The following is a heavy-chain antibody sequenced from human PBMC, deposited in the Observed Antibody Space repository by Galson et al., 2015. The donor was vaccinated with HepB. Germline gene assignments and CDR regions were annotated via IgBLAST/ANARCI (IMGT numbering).Heavy chain of an antibody. D-gene: IGHD5-12*01. J-gene: IGHJ3*02. CDR3: ARDPVIVATIWGAFDI. Sequence: CKASGGTFSSYAISWVRQAPGQGLEWMGGIIPIFGTANYAQKFQGRVTITADESTSTAYMELSSLRSEDTAVYYCARDPVIVATIWGAFDIWGQGTMVTVSS. V-gene: IGHV1-69*01. CDR2: IIPIFGTA. CDR1: GGTFSSYA.